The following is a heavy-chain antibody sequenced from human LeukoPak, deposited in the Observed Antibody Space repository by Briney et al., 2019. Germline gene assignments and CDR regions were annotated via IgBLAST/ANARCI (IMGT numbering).Heavy chain of an antibody. D-gene: IGHD2-15*01. Sequence: GGSLRLSCAASGFTFSSYEMNWVRQAPGKGLKWDSYISSSGSTIYYTDSVKGRFTISRDNAKNSLFLQMNSLRAEDTAVYYCARDTRYCSGGGCYVGYYFDYWGQGTLVTVSS. V-gene: IGHV3-48*03. CDR1: GFTFSSYE. CDR2: ISSSGSTI. CDR3: ARDTRYCSGGGCYVGYYFDY. J-gene: IGHJ4*02.